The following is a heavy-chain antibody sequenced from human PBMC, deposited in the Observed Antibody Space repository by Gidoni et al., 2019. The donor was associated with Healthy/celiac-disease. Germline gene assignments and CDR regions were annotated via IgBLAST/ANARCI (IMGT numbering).Heavy chain of an antibody. V-gene: IGHV3-23*01. D-gene: IGHD1-7*01. CDR1: GFTFSRYA. CDR2: ISGSGGST. CDR3: AKVGAIVPSRNYGLFFDY. Sequence: EVQLLESGGGLVQPGGSLRLSCSASGFTFSRYAMSWVRQAPGKGLEWVSAISGSGGSTYYADSVKGRFTISRDNSKNTLYLQMNSLRAEDTAVYYCAKVGAIVPSRNYGLFFDYWGQGTLVTVSS. J-gene: IGHJ4*02.